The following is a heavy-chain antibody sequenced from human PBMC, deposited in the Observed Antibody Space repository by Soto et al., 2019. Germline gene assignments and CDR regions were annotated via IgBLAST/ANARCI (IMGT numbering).Heavy chain of an antibody. J-gene: IGHJ4*02. CDR3: AKSYGSGSYDY. CDR2: ISYDGRDK. V-gene: IGHV3-30*18. Sequence: ESGGGVVQPGRSLRLSCAASGFTFSGYGMHWVRQAPGKGLEWVAVISYDGRDKYYADSVKGRFTISRDNSKNTLYLQMNSLRAEDTAVYYCAKSYGSGSYDYWCQGTLVTVSS. CDR1: GFTFSGYG. D-gene: IGHD3-10*01.